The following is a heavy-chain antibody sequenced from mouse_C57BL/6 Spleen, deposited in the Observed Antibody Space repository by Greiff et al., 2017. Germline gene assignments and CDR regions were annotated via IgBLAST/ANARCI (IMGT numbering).Heavy chain of an antibody. V-gene: IGHV1-26*01. J-gene: IGHJ2*01. Sequence: EVQLQQSGPELVKPGASVKISCKASGYTFTDYYMNWVKQSPGKSLEWIGDINPNNGGTSYNQKFKGKATLTVDKSSSTAYMELRSLTSEDSAVYYCGRRGYWGQGTTLTVSS. CDR1: GYTFTDYY. CDR2: INPNNGGT. CDR3: GRRGY.